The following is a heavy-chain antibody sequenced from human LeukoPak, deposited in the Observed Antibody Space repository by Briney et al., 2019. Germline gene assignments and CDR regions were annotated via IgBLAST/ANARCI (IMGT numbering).Heavy chain of an antibody. D-gene: IGHD1-26*01. CDR1: GGSIGTYY. J-gene: IGHJ5*01. V-gene: IGHV4-4*07. CDR2: INTSGNT. CDR3: AREPVGATPNWFDS. Sequence: SETLSLTCSVSGGSIGTYYWSWIRQPAGKGLEWIGRINTSGNTNYNPSLKSRVTMSVDTSKNQFSLRLSSVTAADTAIYFCAREPVGATPNWFDSRGQGTLVTVSS.